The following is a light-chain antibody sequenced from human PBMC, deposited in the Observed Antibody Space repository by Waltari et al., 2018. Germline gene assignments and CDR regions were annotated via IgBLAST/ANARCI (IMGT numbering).Light chain of an antibody. Sequence: ILMTQSPDSLAVSLGERATLNCKSRHILLYSSNNKNSLAWYQQKPGQPPKLLIYWASTRESGVPERFSGSGSGTEFTLTISSLQAEDVAVYYCQQYYITPPVTFGPGTKVDIK. J-gene: IGKJ3*01. CDR2: WAS. CDR3: QQYYITPPVT. V-gene: IGKV4-1*01. CDR1: HILLYSSNNKNS.